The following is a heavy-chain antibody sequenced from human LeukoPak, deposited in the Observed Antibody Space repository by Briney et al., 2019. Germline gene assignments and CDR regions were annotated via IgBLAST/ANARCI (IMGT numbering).Heavy chain of an antibody. V-gene: IGHV1-2*02. CDR1: GYTFTGYY. CDR2: INPNSGGT. D-gene: IGHD2-2*01. CDR3: ARVSYCSSTSCFDY. Sequence: ASLKVSCEASGYTFTGYYMHWVRQAPGQGLEWMGWINPNSGGTNYAQKFQGRVTMTRDTSISTAYMELSRLRSDDTAVYYCARVSYCSSTSCFDYWGQGTLVTVSS. J-gene: IGHJ4*02.